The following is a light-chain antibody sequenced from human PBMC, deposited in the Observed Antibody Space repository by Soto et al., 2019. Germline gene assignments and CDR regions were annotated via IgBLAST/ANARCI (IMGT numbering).Light chain of an antibody. CDR3: QSYDNSLSVYV. CDR2: GNS. J-gene: IGLJ1*01. Sequence: KRVTISCTGSSSNIGAHYDVHWYQQLPGTAPKLLIYGNSNRPSGVPDRFSGSKSGTSASLAITGLQAEDEADYYCQSYDNSLSVYVFGTGTKV. V-gene: IGLV1-40*01. CDR1: SSNIGAHYD.